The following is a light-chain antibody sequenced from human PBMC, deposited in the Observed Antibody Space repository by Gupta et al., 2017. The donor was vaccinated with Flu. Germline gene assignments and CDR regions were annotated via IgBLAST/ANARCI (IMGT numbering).Light chain of an antibody. J-gene: IGKJ1*01. CDR2: DAS. V-gene: IGKV1-17*01. Sequence: PSSLSASVGDRVTITCRASQELRHALDWYQQKPGKAPKRLIYDASTVQSGVPSRFGGSGSGTEFTLTISSRQPEDFATYYCQHRSYSFLTFGQGTKVETK. CDR1: QELRHA. CDR3: QHRSYSFLT.